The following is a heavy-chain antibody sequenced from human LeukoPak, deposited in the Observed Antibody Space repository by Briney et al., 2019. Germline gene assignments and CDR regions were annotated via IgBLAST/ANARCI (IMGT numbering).Heavy chain of an antibody. CDR1: GYTFSSYG. CDR2: ISAYNGYT. D-gene: IGHD6-19*01. V-gene: IGHV1-18*01. J-gene: IGHJ4*02. Sequence: ASVKVSCKASGYTFSSYGITWVRQAPGQGLEWMGWISAYNGYTHHAQKVQGRVTMTTDTSTTTVYMELRSLRSDDTAVYYCARAGGWYPNDYWGQGTLVTVSS. CDR3: ARAGGWYPNDY.